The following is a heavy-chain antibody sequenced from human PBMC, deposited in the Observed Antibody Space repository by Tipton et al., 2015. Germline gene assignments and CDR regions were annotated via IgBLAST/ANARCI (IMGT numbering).Heavy chain of an antibody. Sequence: TLSLTCTVSGASASSGPYYWSWIRQPPGKGLQWIGYISYTETSHYNPSLKSRVTISVDSSKNQFSLKLNSVTAADTAVYYCARGLLLWFGMSDYWGRGTLVTVSS. J-gene: IGHJ4*02. CDR3: ARGLLLWFGMSDY. D-gene: IGHD3-10*01. V-gene: IGHV4-61*01. CDR2: ISYTETS. CDR1: GASASSGPYY.